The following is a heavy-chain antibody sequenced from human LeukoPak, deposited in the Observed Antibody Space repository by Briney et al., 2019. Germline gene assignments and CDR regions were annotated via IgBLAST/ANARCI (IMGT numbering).Heavy chain of an antibody. CDR3: AGRGSGSYFDY. V-gene: IGHV3-23*01. CDR2: ISGSGGST. D-gene: IGHD3-10*01. CDR1: GFTFSSYW. J-gene: IGHJ4*02. Sequence: PGGSLRLSCAASGFTFSSYWMSWVRQAPGKGLEWVSAISGSGGSTYYADSVKGRFTISRDNSKNTLYLQMHSLRAEDTAVYYCAGRGSGSYFDYWGQGTLVTVSS.